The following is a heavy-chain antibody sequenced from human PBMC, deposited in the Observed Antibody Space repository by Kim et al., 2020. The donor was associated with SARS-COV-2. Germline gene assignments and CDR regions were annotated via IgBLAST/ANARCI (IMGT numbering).Heavy chain of an antibody. Sequence: SETLSLTCTVSGGSIRGTYYWGWVRQYPGGGLEWIGYIFYIGSAYYSPSLKSRVIISVDPSKNQFSLKLTSVTAADAAVYFCARGNGDYQYYFYFWGQG. V-gene: IGHV4-31*03. D-gene: IGHD4-17*01. CDR1: GGSIRGTYY. J-gene: IGHJ4*02. CDR3: ARGNGDYQYYFYF. CDR2: IFYIGSA.